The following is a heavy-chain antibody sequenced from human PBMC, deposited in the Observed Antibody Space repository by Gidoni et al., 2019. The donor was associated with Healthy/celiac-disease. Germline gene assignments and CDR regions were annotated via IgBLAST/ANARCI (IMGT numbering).Heavy chain of an antibody. D-gene: IGHD3-16*01. CDR2: RKQDGREK. CDR1: GCTLSSYW. Sequence: VKLVESWGCFVEPGGALRLSCAASGCTLSSYWLSWVRHAPGKGLVWVANRKQDGREKDYVDSVKGRFTISRDNAKNSLYLQMNSLRAEDTAVYYCARDVTPHWGGGDYWGQGTLVTVSS. V-gene: IGHV3-7*01. CDR3: ARDVTPHWGGGDY. J-gene: IGHJ4*02.